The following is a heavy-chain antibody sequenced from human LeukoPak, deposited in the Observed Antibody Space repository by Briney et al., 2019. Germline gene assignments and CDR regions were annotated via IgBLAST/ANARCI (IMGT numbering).Heavy chain of an antibody. D-gene: IGHD1-26*01. V-gene: IGHV4-59*01. Sequence: SETLSLTCTVSGCSISPYYWNWIRQPPGKGLEWIGFMYYNGYTYYNPPIKSRVTISLDTSKHQFSLKLSSETAADTAVYYCARGGSESSDVGYYLDFWGQGTLVTVSS. J-gene: IGHJ4*02. CDR2: MYYNGYT. CDR1: GCSISPYY. CDR3: ARGGSESSDVGYYLDF.